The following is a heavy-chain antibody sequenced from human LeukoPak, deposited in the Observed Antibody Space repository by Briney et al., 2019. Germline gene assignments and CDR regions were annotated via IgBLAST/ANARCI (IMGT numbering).Heavy chain of an antibody. J-gene: IGHJ3*02. V-gene: IGHV4-31*03. CDR3: ARAPRGLNAFDI. D-gene: IGHD3-10*01. CDR2: IYYSGST. Sequence: SQTLSLTCTVSGGSISSGGYYWSWIRQHPGKGLEWIGYIYYSGSTYYNPSLKGRVTISVDTSKNQFSLKLSSVTAADTAVYYCARAPRGLNAFDIWGQGTMVTVSS. CDR1: GGSISSGGYY.